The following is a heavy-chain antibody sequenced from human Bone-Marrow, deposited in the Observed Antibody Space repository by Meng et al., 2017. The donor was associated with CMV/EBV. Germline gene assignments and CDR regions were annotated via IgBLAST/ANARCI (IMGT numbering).Heavy chain of an antibody. Sequence: SGKVSCKASGGTFSSYTISWVRQAPGQGLEWMGRIIPILGIANYAQKFQGRVTTTADKSTSTASMELSSPRSEDTAVYYCAVVGTGYYYYYGMDVWGQGTTVTVSS. CDR1: GGTFSSYT. J-gene: IGHJ6*02. CDR3: AVVGTGYYYYYGMDV. V-gene: IGHV1-69*02. D-gene: IGHD2-15*01. CDR2: IIPILGIA.